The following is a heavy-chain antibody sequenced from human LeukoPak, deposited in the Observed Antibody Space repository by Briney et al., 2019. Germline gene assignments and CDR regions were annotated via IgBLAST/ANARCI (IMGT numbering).Heavy chain of an antibody. D-gene: IGHD6-25*01. J-gene: IGHJ3*02. CDR1: GGSISSYY. CDR3: ARVQRRRAFDI. V-gene: IGHV4-4*07. CDR2: IYTSGST. Sequence: SETLSLTCTVSGGSISSYYWSWIRQPAGKGLEWIGRIYTSGSTNYNASLKSRVSMSVDTSKNQFSLKLSSVTAADTAVYYCARVQRRRAFDIWGQGTMVIVSS.